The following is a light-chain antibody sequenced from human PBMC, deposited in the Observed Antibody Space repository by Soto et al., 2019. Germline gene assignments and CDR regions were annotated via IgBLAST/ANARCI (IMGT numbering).Light chain of an antibody. CDR2: AAS. Sequence: AIQMTQSPSSLSASVGDRVTITCRASQDIRNDLGWYQQRPGKPPKVLIYAASNLQSGVPPRFNGSGSGTDFALTITSLQPEDFATYYCLQDYNRPYTFGQGTKLEF. CDR3: LQDYNRPYT. V-gene: IGKV1-6*01. CDR1: QDIRND. J-gene: IGKJ2*01.